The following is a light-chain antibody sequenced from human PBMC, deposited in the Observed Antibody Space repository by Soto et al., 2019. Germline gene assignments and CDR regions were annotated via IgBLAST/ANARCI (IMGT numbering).Light chain of an antibody. CDR3: AAWDDSLNGVV. V-gene: IGLV1-44*01. J-gene: IGLJ2*01. CDR2: SNN. Sequence: QSVLTQPPSASGTPGQRVTISCSGSSSNIGSNTVNWYQQLPGTAPKLLIYSNNQRPSGVPDRFSGSTSGTSASLAISGRQSEDEAAYYCAAWDDSLNGVVFGGGTKLTVL. CDR1: SSNIGSNT.